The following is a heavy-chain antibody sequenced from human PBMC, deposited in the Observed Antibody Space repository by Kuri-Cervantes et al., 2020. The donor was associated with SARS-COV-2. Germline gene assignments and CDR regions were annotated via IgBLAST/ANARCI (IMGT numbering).Heavy chain of an antibody. CDR2: ISYDGSNK. Sequence: GESLKISCAASGFTFSSYAMHWVRQAPGKGLEWVAVISYDGSNKYYADSVKGRFTISRDNSKNTLYLQMNSLRAEDTAVYYCAKNLVDYDFWSGYLNWFDPWGQGTLVTVSS. V-gene: IGHV3-30*07. D-gene: IGHD3-3*01. CDR3: AKNLVDYDFWSGYLNWFDP. J-gene: IGHJ5*02. CDR1: GFTFSSYA.